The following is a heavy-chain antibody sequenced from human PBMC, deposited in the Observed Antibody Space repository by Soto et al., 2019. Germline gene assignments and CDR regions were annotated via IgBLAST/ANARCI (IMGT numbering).Heavy chain of an antibody. CDR1: GYTFTSYA. D-gene: IGHD3-10*01. Sequence: ASVKVSCKASGYTFTSYAMHWVRQAPGQRLEWMGWINAGNGNTKYSQKFQGRVTITRDTSASTAYMELSSLRSEDTAVYYCAIATGVCGSGSYYKYNWFDPWGQGTLVTVSS. J-gene: IGHJ5*02. CDR2: INAGNGNT. V-gene: IGHV1-3*01. CDR3: AIATGVCGSGSYYKYNWFDP.